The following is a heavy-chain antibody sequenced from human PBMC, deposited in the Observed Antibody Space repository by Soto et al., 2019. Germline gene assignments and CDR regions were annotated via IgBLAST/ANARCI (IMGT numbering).Heavy chain of an antibody. CDR3: ARAWGSYYNYYAMDV. V-gene: IGHV4-59*01. D-gene: IGHD3-16*01. CDR1: GGSISSFY. J-gene: IGHJ6*02. CDR2: VYYTGST. Sequence: PSETLSLTCTVSGGSISSFYWSWIRQPPGKDLEWIGYVYYTGSTNYNPSVKSRVTISVDTSKNQFSLKLNSVTAADSAVYFCARAWGSYYNYYAMDVWGQGTTVTVSS.